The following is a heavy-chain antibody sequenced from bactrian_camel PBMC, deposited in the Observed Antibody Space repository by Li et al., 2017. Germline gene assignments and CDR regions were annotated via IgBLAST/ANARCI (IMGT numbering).Heavy chain of an antibody. Sequence: VQLVESGGGLVEPGGSLRLSCAASGFTFSEYPMRWVRQAPGKGLEWVSLISSSDGRVTYYADSVKGRFTMSRDNAKSMLYLQLNSLKSDDTAMYYCSLAHQYGGTWFAATNYWGQGTQVTVS. V-gene: IGHV3S31*01. J-gene: IGHJ4*01. CDR1: GFTFSEYP. CDR3: SLAHQYGGTWFAATNY. CDR2: ISSSDGRVT. D-gene: IGHD2*01.